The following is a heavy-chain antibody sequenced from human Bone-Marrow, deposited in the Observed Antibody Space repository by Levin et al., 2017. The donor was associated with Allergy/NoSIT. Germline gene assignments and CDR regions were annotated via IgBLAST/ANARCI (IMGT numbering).Heavy chain of an antibody. J-gene: IGHJ6*02. D-gene: IGHD1-14*01. CDR3: ARDSRGITKTDV. Sequence: GGSLRLSCVGSGFIFSDYYMNWIRQAPGKGLEWVAYISTSGHSKYFADSVKGRFTISRDNAKNSLHLQMNSLRSEDTAVYYCARDSRGITKTDVWGQGTTVIVSS. CDR2: ISTSGHSK. CDR1: GFIFSDYY. V-gene: IGHV3-11*01.